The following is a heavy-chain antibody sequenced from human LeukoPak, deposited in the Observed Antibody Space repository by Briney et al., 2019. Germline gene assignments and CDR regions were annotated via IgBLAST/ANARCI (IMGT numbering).Heavy chain of an antibody. CDR2: ISYDGSNK. CDR3: ARDRGGSYYFDY. Sequence: GGSLRLSCAASGFTFSSYAMHWVRQAPGKGLEWVAVISYDGSNKYYADSVKGRFTISRDNSKNTLYLQMNSLRAEDTAVYYSARDRGGSYYFDYWGQGTLVTVSS. V-gene: IGHV3-30-3*01. CDR1: GFTFSSYA. D-gene: IGHD1-26*01. J-gene: IGHJ4*02.